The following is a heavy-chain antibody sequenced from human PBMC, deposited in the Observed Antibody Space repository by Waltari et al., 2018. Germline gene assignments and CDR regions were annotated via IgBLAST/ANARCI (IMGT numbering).Heavy chain of an antibody. CDR2: INWNSGTI. D-gene: IGHD1-26*01. CDR1: GFTFDDYA. CDR3: ARGFGSAMTSRFDP. V-gene: IGHV3-9*01. Sequence: EVQLVESGGGLVQPGRSLSLSCAASGFTFDDYAMHWVRQAPGKGLEWVSGINWNSGTIGYADSVKGRFTISRDSAKNSLFLQMNSLRAEDTALYFCARGFGSAMTSRFDPWGQGIVVTVSS. J-gene: IGHJ5*02.